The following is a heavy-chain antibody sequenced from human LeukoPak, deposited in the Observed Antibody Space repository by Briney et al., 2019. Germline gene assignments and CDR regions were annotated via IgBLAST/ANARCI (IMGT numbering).Heavy chain of an antibody. CDR3: AKDRGSNFDWFYGMDV. CDR1: GFTFDDYA. V-gene: IGHV3-43*02. CDR2: ISGDGGST. Sequence: GGSLRLSCAASGFTFDDYAMHWVRQAPGKGLEWVSLISGDGGSTYYADPVKGRFTISRDNSKNSLYLQMNSLRTEDTALNYCAKDRGSNFDWFYGMDVWGQGTTVTVSS. D-gene: IGHD3-9*01. J-gene: IGHJ6*02.